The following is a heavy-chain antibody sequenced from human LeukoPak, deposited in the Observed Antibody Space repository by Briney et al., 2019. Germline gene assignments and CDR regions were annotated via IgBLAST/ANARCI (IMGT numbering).Heavy chain of an antibody. D-gene: IGHD6-19*01. J-gene: IGHJ4*02. CDR1: GFTFSSYG. Sequence: QPGGSLRLSCAASGFTFSSYGMHWVRQAPGKGLEWVAVISYDGSNKYYADSVKGRFTISRDNSKNTLYLQMNSLRAEDTAVYYCAKAPLSIAVATGIDYWGQGTLVTVSS. V-gene: IGHV3-30*18. CDR2: ISYDGSNK. CDR3: AKAPLSIAVATGIDY.